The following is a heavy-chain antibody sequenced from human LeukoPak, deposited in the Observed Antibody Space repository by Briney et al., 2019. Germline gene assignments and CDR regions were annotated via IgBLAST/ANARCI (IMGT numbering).Heavy chain of an antibody. CDR3: AKDMTAHIVVAVFDY. Sequence: GGSLRLSCAASGFTFSSYAMSWVRQAPGKGLEWVSGISWNSGSIGYADSVKGRFTISRDNAKNSLYLQMNSLGAEDTALYYCAKDMTAHIVVAVFDYRGQGTLVTVSS. V-gene: IGHV3-9*01. CDR1: GFTFSSYA. J-gene: IGHJ4*02. CDR2: ISWNSGSI. D-gene: IGHD6-19*01.